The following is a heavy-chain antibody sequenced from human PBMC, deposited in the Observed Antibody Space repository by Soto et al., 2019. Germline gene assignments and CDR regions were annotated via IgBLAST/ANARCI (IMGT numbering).Heavy chain of an antibody. CDR3: ARDLWGYCGTDCYPLDV. Sequence: QVQLQESGPGLVKPSETLSLTCTVSGGSISSYYWSWIRQPPGKGLEWIGYMYNTGSTVYNPSLKSRGSISVDTSKNQFSLKLNAVTAADTAVYYCARDLWGYCGTDCYPLDVWGQGTTVTVSS. V-gene: IGHV4-59*01. CDR1: GGSISSYY. J-gene: IGHJ6*02. D-gene: IGHD2-21*02. CDR2: MYNTGST.